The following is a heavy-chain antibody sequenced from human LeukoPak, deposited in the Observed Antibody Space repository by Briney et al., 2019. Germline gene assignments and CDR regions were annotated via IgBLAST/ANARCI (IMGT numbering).Heavy chain of an antibody. CDR1: GFTFSSYG. J-gene: IGHJ4*02. Sequence: PGRSLRLSCAASGFTFSSYGMHWVRQAPGKGLEWVAVIWYDGSNKYYADSVKDRFTISRDNSKNTLYLQMNSLRAEDTAVYYCAREMATIVLDYWGQGTLVTVSS. CDR3: AREMATIVLDY. D-gene: IGHD5-24*01. V-gene: IGHV3-33*01. CDR2: IWYDGSNK.